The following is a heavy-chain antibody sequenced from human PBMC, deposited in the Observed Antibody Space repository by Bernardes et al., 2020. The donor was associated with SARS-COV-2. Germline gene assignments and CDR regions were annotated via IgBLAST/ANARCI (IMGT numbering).Heavy chain of an antibody. V-gene: IGHV3-48*04. D-gene: IGHD6-19*01. CDR2: ISSNFITI. Sequence: GGSLRLSCAASGFTFSRYSMTWVRQAPGKGLEWVSYISSNFITIYYADSVKGRFTISRDNAKNLLYLQMNSLRAEDTAVYYCARIDEVTGRDYWGQGTLVTVSS. CDR3: ARIDEVTGRDY. J-gene: IGHJ4*02. CDR1: GFTFSRYS.